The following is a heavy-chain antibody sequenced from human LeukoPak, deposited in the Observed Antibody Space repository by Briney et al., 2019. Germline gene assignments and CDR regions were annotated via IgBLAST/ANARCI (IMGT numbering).Heavy chain of an antibody. CDR3: ARDAGYSSGPRYFDY. J-gene: IGHJ4*02. V-gene: IGHV1-69*01. CDR1: RGTFSSYA. CDR2: IIPIFGTA. Sequence: ASVKVSCKASRGTFSSYAISWVRQAPGQGLEWMGGIIPIFGTANYAQKFQGRVTITADESTSTAYMELSSLRSEDTAVYYCARDAGYSSGPRYFDYWGQGTLVTVSS. D-gene: IGHD6-19*01.